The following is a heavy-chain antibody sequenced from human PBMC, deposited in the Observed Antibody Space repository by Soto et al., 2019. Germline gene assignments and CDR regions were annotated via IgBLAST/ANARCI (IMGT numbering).Heavy chain of an antibody. V-gene: IGHV1-18*01. CDR3: ARDSLGYCSSTSCYDWFDP. Sequence: ASVKVSCKASGYTFTSYGISWVRQAPGQGLEWMGWISAYNGNTNYAQKLQGRVTMTTDTSTSTAYMELRSLRSDDTAVYYCARDSLGYCSSTSCYDWFDPWGQGTLVTVSS. CDR1: GYTFTSYG. D-gene: IGHD2-2*01. J-gene: IGHJ5*02. CDR2: ISAYNGNT.